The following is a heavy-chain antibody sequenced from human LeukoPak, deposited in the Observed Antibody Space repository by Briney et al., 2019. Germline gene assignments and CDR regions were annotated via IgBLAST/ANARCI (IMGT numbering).Heavy chain of an antibody. CDR2: IKVYGDTT. CDR3: ARESPSTFYFDY. Sequence: ASVKVSCKASGNTFTSFHIHWVWQAPGQGLEYMGIIKVYGDTTIYAQRFQGRITMTRDTSTSTVYMELSSLNSEDTAVYYCARESPSTFYFDYWGQGTLVTVSS. D-gene: IGHD1-1*01. CDR1: GNTFTSFH. V-gene: IGHV1-46*01. J-gene: IGHJ4*02.